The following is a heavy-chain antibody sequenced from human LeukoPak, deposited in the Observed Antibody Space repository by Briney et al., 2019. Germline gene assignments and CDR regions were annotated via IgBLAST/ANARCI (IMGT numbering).Heavy chain of an antibody. V-gene: IGHV3-33*06. D-gene: IGHD3-3*01. CDR2: IWFDGSNK. CDR3: AKEGYYDFWSGPLDY. Sequence: GGSLRLSCAASGFTFSSYGMHWGRQAPGQGLEWVAVIWFDGSNKYYGDSVKGRFPITRDNSKITVYLQMNSLRAKDTAVYYCAKEGYYDFWSGPLDYWGQGTLVTVSA. CDR1: GFTFSSYG. J-gene: IGHJ4*02.